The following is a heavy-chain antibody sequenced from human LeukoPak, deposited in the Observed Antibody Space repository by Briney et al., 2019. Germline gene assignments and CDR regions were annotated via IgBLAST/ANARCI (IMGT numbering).Heavy chain of an antibody. V-gene: IGHV3-23*01. D-gene: IGHD3-22*01. CDR2: ISGSGGST. J-gene: IGHJ4*02. Sequence: PGGSLRLSCAASGFTFSSYAMSWVRQAPGKGLEWVSAISGSGGSTYYADSVKGRFTISRDNSKDTLYLQMNSLRAEDTAVYYCAKPLKGGDYYDVFDYWGQGTLVTVSS. CDR1: GFTFSSYA. CDR3: AKPLKGGDYYDVFDY.